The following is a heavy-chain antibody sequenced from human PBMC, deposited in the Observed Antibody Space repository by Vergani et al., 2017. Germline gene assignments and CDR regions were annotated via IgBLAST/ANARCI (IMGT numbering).Heavy chain of an antibody. J-gene: IGHJ5*02. V-gene: IGHV1-46*01. CDR2: INPSGGNT. Sequence: QVQLVQSGAEVKKPGASVKVSCKTSGYIFTNYYMHWVRQAPGQGLEWMGIINPSGGNTRYAQKFQGRVSMTRDTSTRTVYMELSSLKSEDTAMYYCARENYGLGRLKXFDPWGQGTLVTVSS. D-gene: IGHD3-10*01. CDR3: ARENYGLGRLKXFDP. CDR1: GYIFTNYY.